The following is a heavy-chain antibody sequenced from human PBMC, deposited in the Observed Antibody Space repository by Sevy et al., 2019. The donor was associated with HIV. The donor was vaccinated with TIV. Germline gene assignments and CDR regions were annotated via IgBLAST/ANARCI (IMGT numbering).Heavy chain of an antibody. V-gene: IGHV3-30*02. Sequence: GGSLRLSCAASGFTFDTYGMHWVRQAPGKGLEWVAFIRYDGNNQYYANSVKGRFTISRDNSKNTLYLQMNNLRPDDTAVYYCARALNILATFDYWGQGTLVTVSS. J-gene: IGHJ4*02. CDR1: GFTFDTYG. CDR3: ARALNILATFDY. CDR2: IRYDGNNQ. D-gene: IGHD5-12*01.